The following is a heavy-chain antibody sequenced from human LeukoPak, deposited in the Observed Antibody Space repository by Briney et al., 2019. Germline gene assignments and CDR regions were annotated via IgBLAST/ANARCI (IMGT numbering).Heavy chain of an antibody. CDR2: IYTSGST. CDR1: GGSISSYY. V-gene: IGHV4-4*07. D-gene: IGHD5-12*01. J-gene: IGHJ3*02. Sequence: RSSETLSLTCTVSGGSISSYYWSWIRQPAGKGLEWIGRIYTSGSTNYNPSLKSRVTMSVDTSKNQFSLKRSSVTAADTAVYYCARDGVATIWAAVDAFDIWGQGTMVTVSS. CDR3: ARDGVATIWAAVDAFDI.